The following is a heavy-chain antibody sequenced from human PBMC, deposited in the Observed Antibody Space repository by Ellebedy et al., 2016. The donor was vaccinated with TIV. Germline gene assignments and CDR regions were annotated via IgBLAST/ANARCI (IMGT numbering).Heavy chain of an antibody. Sequence: AASVKVSCKASGYTFTSYGISWVRQAPGQGLEWMGWISVYNGNTNYAQKFQGRVTMTTDTSTSTAYLELSSLRSEDTAVYYCATERHVEMATILTDAFDIWGQGTMVTVSS. D-gene: IGHD5-24*01. J-gene: IGHJ3*02. CDR2: ISVYNGNT. CDR3: ATERHVEMATILTDAFDI. V-gene: IGHV1-18*01. CDR1: GYTFTSYG.